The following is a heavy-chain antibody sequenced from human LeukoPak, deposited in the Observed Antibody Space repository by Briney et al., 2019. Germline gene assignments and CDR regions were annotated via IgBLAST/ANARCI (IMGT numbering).Heavy chain of an antibody. Sequence: SETLSLTCTVSGGSISSYYWSWIRQPPGKGLEWIGYIYYSGSTNYNPSLKSRVTISVDTSKNQFSLKLSSVTAADTAVYYCARARRGSYRFDYWGQGTLVTVSS. CDR3: ARARRGSYRFDY. J-gene: IGHJ4*02. CDR2: IYYSGST. V-gene: IGHV4-59*01. CDR1: GGSISSYY. D-gene: IGHD1-26*01.